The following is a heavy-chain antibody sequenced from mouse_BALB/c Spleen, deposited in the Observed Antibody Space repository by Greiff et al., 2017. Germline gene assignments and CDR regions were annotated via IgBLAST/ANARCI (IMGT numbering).Heavy chain of an antibody. D-gene: IGHD1-1*01. V-gene: IGHV5-9-3*01. J-gene: IGHJ2*01. CDR2: ISSGGSYT. Sequence: EVMLVESGGGLVKPGGSLKLSCAASGFTFSSYAMSWVRQTPEKRLEWVATISSGGSYTYYPDSVKGRFTISRDNAKNTLYLQMSSLRSEDTAMYYCARHGKIGSSYGHFDYWGQGTTLTVSS. CDR3: ARHGKIGSSYGHFDY. CDR1: GFTFSSYA.